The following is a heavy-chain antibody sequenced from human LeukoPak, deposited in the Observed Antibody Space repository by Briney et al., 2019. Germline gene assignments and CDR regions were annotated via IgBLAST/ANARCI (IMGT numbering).Heavy chain of an antibody. CDR3: ARGDDSGYYDYFDY. J-gene: IGHJ4*02. D-gene: IGHD3-22*01. V-gene: IGHV3-11*05. CDR1: GFTFSDYY. Sequence: GGSLKLSCAASGFTFSDYYMSWIRQAPGKGLEWVSYISSSSSYTNYADSVKGRFTISRDNAKNSLYLQMNSLRAEDTAMYYCARGDDSGYYDYFDYWGQGALVTVSS. CDR2: ISSSSSYT.